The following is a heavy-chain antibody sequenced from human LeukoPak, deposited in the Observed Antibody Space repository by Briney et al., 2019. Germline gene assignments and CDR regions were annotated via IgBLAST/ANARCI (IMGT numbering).Heavy chain of an antibody. D-gene: IGHD3-10*01. CDR1: RYTFTSYY. Sequence: ASVKVSCKASRYTFTSYYMYWVRQAPGQGLEWMGWINPNSGGTNYAQKFQGRVTMTRDTSISTAYMELSRLRSDDTAVYYCASLIDLWFGESTYFDYWGQGTLVTVSS. CDR2: INPNSGGT. CDR3: ASLIDLWFGESTYFDY. V-gene: IGHV1-2*02. J-gene: IGHJ4*02.